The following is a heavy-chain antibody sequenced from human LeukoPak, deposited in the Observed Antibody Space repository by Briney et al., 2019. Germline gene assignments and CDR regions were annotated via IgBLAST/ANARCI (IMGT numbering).Heavy chain of an antibody. CDR1: GDSINNYY. V-gene: IGHV4-59*01. D-gene: IGHD1-1*01. J-gene: IGHJ4*02. CDR3: ARRTGTSVD. Sequence: PSETLSLTCTVSGDSINNYYWNWIRQPPGKGLEWIGYIYDNGGTNYNPSLKSRVTISIGTSKTQFSLKLSSVTAADTAVYYCARRTGTSVDWGQGTLVTVSS. CDR2: IYDNGGT.